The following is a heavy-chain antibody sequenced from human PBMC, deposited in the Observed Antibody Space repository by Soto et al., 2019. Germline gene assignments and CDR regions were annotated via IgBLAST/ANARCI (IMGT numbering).Heavy chain of an antibody. J-gene: IGHJ4*02. CDR1: GYTFTSYG. CDR3: AARSGRDPYYFDY. CDR2: INTYKGNT. Sequence: QVQLVQSGVEVKKPGASVKVSCKASGYTFTSYGMSWVRQAPGQGLEWMGWINTYKGNTNYAQKLQGRVTMTTDTSTSTADMELRSLRSDDTAVYYCAARSGRDPYYFDYWGQGTLVTVSS. V-gene: IGHV1-18*01. D-gene: IGHD1-26*01.